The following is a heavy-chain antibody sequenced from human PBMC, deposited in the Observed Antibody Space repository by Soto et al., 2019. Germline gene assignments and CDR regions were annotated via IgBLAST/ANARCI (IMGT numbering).Heavy chain of an antibody. Sequence: ETLSLTCTVSGGSISSYYWSWIRQRPGKGLEWFGYISYSGSTNYNPSLKSRVTISVDTSKNQFSLKLSSVTAADTAVYYCARSSPYYDILTGYYVGGSTDYWGQGTLVTVSS. D-gene: IGHD3-9*01. V-gene: IGHV4-59*08. CDR3: ARSSPYYDILTGYYVGGSTDY. CDR1: GGSISSYY. CDR2: ISYSGST. J-gene: IGHJ4*02.